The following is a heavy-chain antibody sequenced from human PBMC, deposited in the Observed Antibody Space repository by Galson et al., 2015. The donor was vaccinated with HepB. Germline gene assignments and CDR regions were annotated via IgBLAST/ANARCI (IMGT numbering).Heavy chain of an antibody. CDR3: ARAGVAERLYWYFDL. V-gene: IGHV3-30*03. D-gene: IGHD6-19*01. CDR2: ISYDGSNK. CDR1: GFTFSSYG. Sequence: SLRLSCAASGFTFSSYGMHWVRQAPGKGLEWVAVISYDGSNKYYADSVKGRFTISRDNSKNTLYLQMNSLRAEDTAVYYCARAGVAERLYWYFDLWGRGTLVTVSS. J-gene: IGHJ2*01.